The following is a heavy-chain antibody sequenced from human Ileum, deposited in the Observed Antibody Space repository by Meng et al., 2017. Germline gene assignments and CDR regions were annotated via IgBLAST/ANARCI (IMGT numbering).Heavy chain of an antibody. CDR1: GASVTTSHYQ. CDR2: AST. Sequence: QVQRQESGPGLVTPSETLSLICTVSGASVTTSHYQWGWIRQPPGKGLEWIGYASTNYNPSLKSRLTISLDTSKNQVSLKLTSVTAADTAVYYCARDHWGSLDYWGQGILVTVSS. V-gene: IGHV4-61*01. J-gene: IGHJ4*02. CDR3: ARDHWGSLDY. D-gene: IGHD7-27*01.